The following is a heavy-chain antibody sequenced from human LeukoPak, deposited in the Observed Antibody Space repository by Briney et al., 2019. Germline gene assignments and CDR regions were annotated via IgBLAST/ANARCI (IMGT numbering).Heavy chain of an antibody. D-gene: IGHD3-3*01. V-gene: IGHV3-7*01. J-gene: IGHJ4*02. CDR1: GFIFTNYF. CDR3: ATDRGWRTSGYYLYYFEY. Sequence: GESLRLSCAASGFIFTNYFMSWVRQAPGKGLEWVASIKHDGSEKYYVDSVRGRFTISRDNTMNSLYLQMSSLRAEDTAVYYCATDRGWRTSGYYLYYFEYWAREPWSPTPQ. CDR2: IKHDGSEK.